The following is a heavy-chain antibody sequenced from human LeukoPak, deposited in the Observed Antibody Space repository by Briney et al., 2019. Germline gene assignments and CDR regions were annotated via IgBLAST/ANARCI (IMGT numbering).Heavy chain of an antibody. CDR2: ISYDGRSK. Sequence: RRSLRLSCAASGFSFSSYGIHWVRQAPGKGLEWVAVISYDGRSKFYADSVKGRFTISRDNSKNTLFLQMNSLRGEDTAVYYCARDQRYSSGSGRDGFDIWGQGTAVIVSS. J-gene: IGHJ3*02. CDR1: GFSFSSYG. D-gene: IGHD6-19*01. CDR3: ARDQRYSSGSGRDGFDI. V-gene: IGHV3-30*03.